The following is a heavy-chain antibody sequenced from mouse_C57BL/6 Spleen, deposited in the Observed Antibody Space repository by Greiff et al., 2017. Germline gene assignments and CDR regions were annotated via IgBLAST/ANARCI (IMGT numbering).Heavy chain of an antibody. J-gene: IGHJ2*01. Sequence: QVTLKASGPGILQPSQTLSLTCSFSGFSLSTFGMGVGWIRQPSGKGLEWLAHIWWDDDKYYNPALKSRLSISKDTSKNEVFLKIAYVETAGPATYDSAGKRGIYYGNSGYFDYWGKGTTLTVSS. CDR2: IWWDDDK. CDR1: GFSLSTFGMG. V-gene: IGHV8-8*01. D-gene: IGHD2-1*01. CDR3: AGKRGIYYGNSGYFDY.